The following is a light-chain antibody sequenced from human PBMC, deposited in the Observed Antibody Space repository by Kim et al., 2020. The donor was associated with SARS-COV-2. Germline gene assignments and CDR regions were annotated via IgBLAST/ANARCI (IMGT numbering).Light chain of an antibody. Sequence: EIVLTQSPATLSVSPGERATLSCRASQSVSSYLAWYQQKPGQAPRLLIYDASNRATGIPARFSGSGSGTDFTLTISSLEPEDFAVYYCQRRSNWPQSCGGGTKVDIK. CDR3: QRRSNWPQS. J-gene: IGKJ4*01. CDR2: DAS. V-gene: IGKV3-11*01. CDR1: QSVSSY.